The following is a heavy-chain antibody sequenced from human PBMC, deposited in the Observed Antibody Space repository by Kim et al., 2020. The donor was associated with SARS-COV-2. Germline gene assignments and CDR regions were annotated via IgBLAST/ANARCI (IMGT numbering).Heavy chain of an antibody. CDR3: AKDPGHVYCSGGSCYFY. Sequence: GGSLRLSCAASGFTFSSYAMSWVRQAPGKGLEWVSAISGSGGSTYYADSVKGRFTISRDNSKNTLYLQMNSLRAEDTAVYYCAKDPGHVYCSGGSCYFYWGQGTLVTVSS. J-gene: IGHJ4*02. D-gene: IGHD2-15*01. V-gene: IGHV3-23*01. CDR1: GFTFSSYA. CDR2: ISGSGGST.